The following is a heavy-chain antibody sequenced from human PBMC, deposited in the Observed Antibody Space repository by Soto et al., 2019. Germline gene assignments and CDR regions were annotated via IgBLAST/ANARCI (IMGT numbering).Heavy chain of an antibody. J-gene: IGHJ3*02. CDR2: IYSGGST. CDR3: ARAQRGGSYYFFFAFDI. V-gene: IGHV3-66*01. Sequence: GGSLRLSCAASGFTVSSNYMSWVRQAPGKGLEWVSVIYSGGSTYYADSVKGRFTISRDNSKNTLYLQMNSLRAEDTAVYYCARAQRGGSYYFFFAFDIWGQGTMVTVSS. CDR1: GFTVSSNY. D-gene: IGHD1-26*01.